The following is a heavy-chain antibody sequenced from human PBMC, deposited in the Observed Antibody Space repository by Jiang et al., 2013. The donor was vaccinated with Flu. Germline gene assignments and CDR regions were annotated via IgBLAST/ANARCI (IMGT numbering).Heavy chain of an antibody. CDR3: TVALTYYDFGNHMDV. CDR1: GFTFGDYA. V-gene: IGHV3-49*04. CDR2: IRSKAYGGTT. D-gene: IGHD3-3*01. Sequence: VQLLESGGGLVQPGRSLRLSCTASGFTFGDYALSWVRQAPGKGLEWLGFIRSKAYGGTTVYAASVKGRFTISRDDSKSIAYLQMNSLKTEDTALYYCTVALTYYDFGNHMDVWGQGTTVTVSS. J-gene: IGHJ6*02.